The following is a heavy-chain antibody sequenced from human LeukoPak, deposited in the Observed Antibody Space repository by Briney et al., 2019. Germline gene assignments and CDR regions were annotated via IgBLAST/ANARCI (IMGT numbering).Heavy chain of an antibody. Sequence: PGGSLRLSCAASGFTLGRYSMNWVRQAPGKGLEWVSYIGSSTSTIKYADSVKGRFTISRDNAKNSLFLQMNSLRAEDTAVYYCARVRYNSGYIFDYWGQGALVTVSS. CDR3: ARVRYNSGYIFDY. D-gene: IGHD5-18*01. J-gene: IGHJ4*02. CDR1: GFTLGRYS. V-gene: IGHV3-48*04. CDR2: IGSSTSTI.